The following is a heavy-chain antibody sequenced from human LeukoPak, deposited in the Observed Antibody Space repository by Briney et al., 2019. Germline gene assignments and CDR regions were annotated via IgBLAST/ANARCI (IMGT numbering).Heavy chain of an antibody. Sequence: SVKVSCKASGFTFSSSAMQWVRQARGQRLEWIGWIVVASGNTNYAQKFQERVTITRDMSTSTAYMELSSLRSEDTAVYYCAAALYSSTWKDDYWGQGTLVTVSS. CDR3: AAALYSSTWKDDY. D-gene: IGHD6-13*01. CDR1: GFTFSSSA. CDR2: IVVASGNT. J-gene: IGHJ4*02. V-gene: IGHV1-58*02.